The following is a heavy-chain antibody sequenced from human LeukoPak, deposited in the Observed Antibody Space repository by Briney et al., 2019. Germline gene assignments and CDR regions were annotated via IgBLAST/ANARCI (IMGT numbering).Heavy chain of an antibody. J-gene: IGHJ5*02. CDR2: IHPDDSDT. CDR3: AGRIWNDVYWFDP. D-gene: IGHD1-1*01. CDR1: GYKFTDFW. Sequence: GESLKISCKASGYKFTDFWIAWVRQKPGKGLELMGVIHPDDSDTRYSPSFQGQVSISADETINTAYLQWNSLAASDSAMYYCAGRIWNDVYWFDPWGPGTQVTVSS. V-gene: IGHV5-51*01.